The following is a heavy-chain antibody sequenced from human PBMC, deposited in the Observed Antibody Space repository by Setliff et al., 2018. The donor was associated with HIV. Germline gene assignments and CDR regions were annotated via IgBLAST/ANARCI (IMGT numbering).Heavy chain of an antibody. V-gene: IGHV1-8*02. CDR3: AKPFGSDGSRQLDS. Sequence: SCKASGYTFTSYGISWVRQAPGQGLEWMGWMNPNSGNTGYAQKFQGRVTMTRNTSISTAYMELSSLRSDDTAIYYCAKPFGSDGSRQLDSWGQGTLVTVSS. CDR2: MNPNSGNT. J-gene: IGHJ4*02. CDR1: GYTFTSYG. D-gene: IGHD2-15*01.